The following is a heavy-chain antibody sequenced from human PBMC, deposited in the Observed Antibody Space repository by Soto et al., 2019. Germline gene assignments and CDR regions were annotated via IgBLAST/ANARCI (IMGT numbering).Heavy chain of an antibody. CDR2: IYPGDSDT. CDR3: ARPGYNWSHRAFDI. CDR1: WYSSTDYW. V-gene: IGHV5-51*01. Sequence: GEVLKIPSNGSWYSSTDYWIGRVRQMPGKGLDLMGIIYPGDSDTRYSPSFQGQVTISADKSISTAYLQWSSLKASDTAMYYCARPGYNWSHRAFDIWGQGIMVTVSS. D-gene: IGHD1-1*01. J-gene: IGHJ3*02.